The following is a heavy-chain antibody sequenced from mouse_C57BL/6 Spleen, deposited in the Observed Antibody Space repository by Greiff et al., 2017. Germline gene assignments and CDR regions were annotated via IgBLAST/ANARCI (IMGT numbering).Heavy chain of an antibody. Sequence: DVQLQESGPELVKPGASVKISCKASGYSFTGYYMNWVKQSPEKSLEWIGEINPSTGGTTYNQKFKAKATLTVDKSSSTAYMQLKSLTSEDSAVYYCARRVGHYYAMDYWGQGTSVTVSS. V-gene: IGHV1-42*01. J-gene: IGHJ4*01. CDR3: ARRVGHYYAMDY. CDR2: INPSTGGT. CDR1: GYSFTGYY. D-gene: IGHD1-1*02.